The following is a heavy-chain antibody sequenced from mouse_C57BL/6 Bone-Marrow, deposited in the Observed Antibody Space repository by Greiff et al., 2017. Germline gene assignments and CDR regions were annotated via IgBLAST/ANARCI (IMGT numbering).Heavy chain of an antibody. CDR2: IWSGGST. V-gene: IGHV2-2*01. Sequence: QVQLKESGPGLVQPSQSLSITCTVSGFSLTSYGVHWVRQSPGKGLEWLGVIWSGGSTDYNAAFISRLSISKDNSKSQVFFKMNSLQADDTAIYYCAGLYYDYGGFAYWGQGTLVTVSA. CDR3: AGLYYDYGGFAY. CDR1: GFSLTSYG. D-gene: IGHD2-4*01. J-gene: IGHJ3*01.